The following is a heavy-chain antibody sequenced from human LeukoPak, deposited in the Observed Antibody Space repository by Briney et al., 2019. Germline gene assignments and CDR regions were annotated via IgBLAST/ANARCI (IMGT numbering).Heavy chain of an antibody. CDR1: GFTFSSYS. Sequence: GGSVRLSCAASGFTFSSYSMNWVRQAPGKGLEWVSSISSSSSYIYYADSVKGRFTISRDNAKNSLYLQMNSLRAEDTAVYYCAREDTAMDLYYFLYWGQGLLVTVSS. CDR3: AREDTAMDLYYFLY. J-gene: IGHJ4*02. V-gene: IGHV3-21*01. D-gene: IGHD5-18*01. CDR2: ISSSSSYI.